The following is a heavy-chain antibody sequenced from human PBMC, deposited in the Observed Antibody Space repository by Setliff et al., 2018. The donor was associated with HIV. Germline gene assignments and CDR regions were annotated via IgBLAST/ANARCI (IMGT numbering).Heavy chain of an antibody. D-gene: IGHD1-1*01. V-gene: IGHV4-61*03. J-gene: IGHJ4*02. CDR1: AYSISSGYY. CDR2: IYYSGST. CDR3: AQLGMVDDFDY. Sequence: PSETLSLTCAVSAYSISSGYYWGWIRQPPGKGLEWIGYIYYSGSTNYNPSLKSRVTISVDTSKNHFSLKLRSVTAADTAVYYCAQLGMVDDFDYWGQGTLVTVSS.